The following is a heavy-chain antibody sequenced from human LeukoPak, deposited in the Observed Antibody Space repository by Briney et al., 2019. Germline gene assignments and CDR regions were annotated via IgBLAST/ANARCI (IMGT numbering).Heavy chain of an antibody. CDR2: IYYSGST. V-gene: IGHV4-59*01. J-gene: IGHJ4*02. CDR3: ARDTSGYRRGSFDY. CDR1: GGSISSYY. Sequence: SETLSLTCTVSGGSISSYYWSWIRQPPGKGLEWIGYIYYSGSTNYNPSLKSRVTISVDTSNNQFSLKLSSVTAADTAVYYCARDTSGYRRGSFDYWGQGTLFTVSS. D-gene: IGHD3-22*01.